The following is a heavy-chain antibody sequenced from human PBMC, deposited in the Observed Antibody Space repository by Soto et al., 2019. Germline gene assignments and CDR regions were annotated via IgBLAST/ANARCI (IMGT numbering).Heavy chain of an antibody. CDR2: VYYSGST. Sequence: PSETLSLTCTVSGGSVSSGSYYWSWIRQPPGKGLEWIGYVYYSGSTTYNPSLRSRVTISVDTSKNQFSLRLSSVTAADTAVYYCARVMGPTYXDFWSGPSGYYYYAMDVWGQGTTVTVSS. J-gene: IGHJ6*02. CDR3: ARVMGPTYXDFWSGPSGYYYYAMDV. V-gene: IGHV4-61*01. CDR1: GGSVSSGSYY. D-gene: IGHD3-3*01.